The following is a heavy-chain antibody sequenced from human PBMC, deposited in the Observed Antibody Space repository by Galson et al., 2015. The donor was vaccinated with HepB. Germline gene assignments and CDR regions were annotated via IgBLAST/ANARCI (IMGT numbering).Heavy chain of an antibody. V-gene: IGHV3-21*01. CDR3: ATNTPAAVMRASGMDV. D-gene: IGHD2-2*01. J-gene: IGHJ6*02. Sequence: SLRLSCAASGSIPSSYSMNWVRQAPGKGLEWVSSMSSSTNYIYYADSVKGRFTVSIDNAKNSLFLQMNSLRAEDTAVYYCATNTPAAVMRASGMDVWGQGTPVTVSS. CDR2: MSSSTNYI. CDR1: GSIPSSYS.